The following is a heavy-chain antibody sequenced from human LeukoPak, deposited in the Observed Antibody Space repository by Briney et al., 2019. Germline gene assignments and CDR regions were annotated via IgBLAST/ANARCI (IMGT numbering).Heavy chain of an antibody. Sequence: ASVKVSCKASGYTFTSYAMNWVRQAPGQGLEWMGWINTNTGNSTYAQGFTGRFVFSLDTSVSTAYLQISSLKAEDTAVYYCARLHGGNSNYYYGMDVWGQGTTVTVSS. V-gene: IGHV7-4-1*02. CDR2: INTNTGNS. D-gene: IGHD4-23*01. CDR3: ARLHGGNSNYYYGMDV. CDR1: GYTFTSYA. J-gene: IGHJ6*02.